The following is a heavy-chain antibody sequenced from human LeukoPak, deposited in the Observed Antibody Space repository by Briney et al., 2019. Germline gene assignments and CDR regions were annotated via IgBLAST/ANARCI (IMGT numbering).Heavy chain of an antibody. CDR2: IFYSGST. V-gene: IGHV4-39*07. D-gene: IGHD2-21*02. CDR3: ARVPDYGGDADAFDL. J-gene: IGHJ3*01. Sequence: SETLSLTCTVSGGSISTSSYYWGWLRQPPGKGLEWIGSIFYSGSTDYNPSLKSRVTISVDTSKNQFSLKLSSMTAADTAVYYCARVPDYGGDADAFDLWGQGTMVTVSS. CDR1: GGSISTSSYY.